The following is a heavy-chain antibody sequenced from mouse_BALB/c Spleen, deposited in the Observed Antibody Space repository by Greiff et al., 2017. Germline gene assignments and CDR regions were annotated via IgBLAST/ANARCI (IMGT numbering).Heavy chain of an antibody. CDR2: IYPGDGDT. J-gene: IGHJ1*01. CDR3: ARERYDVRYFDV. D-gene: IGHD2-14*01. Sequence: QVHVKQSGAELARPGASVKLSCKASGYTFTSYWMQWVKQRPGQGLEWIGAIYPGDGDTRYTQKFKGKATLTADKSSSTAYMQLSSLASEDSAVYYCARERYDVRYFDVWGAGTTVTVSS. CDR1: GYTFTSYW. V-gene: IGHV1-87*01.